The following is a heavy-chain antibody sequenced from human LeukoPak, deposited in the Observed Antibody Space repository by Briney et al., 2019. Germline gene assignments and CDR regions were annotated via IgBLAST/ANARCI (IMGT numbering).Heavy chain of an antibody. D-gene: IGHD6-25*01. Sequence: SSETLSLTCAVSGGSFSGYYWSWIRQPPGKGLEWIGEINHSGSTNYNPSLKSRVTISVDTSKNQFSLKLSSVTAADTAVYYCASGGIAAGYFDLWGRGTLVTVSS. CDR1: GGSFSGYY. CDR3: ASGGIAAGYFDL. V-gene: IGHV4-34*01. J-gene: IGHJ2*01. CDR2: INHSGST.